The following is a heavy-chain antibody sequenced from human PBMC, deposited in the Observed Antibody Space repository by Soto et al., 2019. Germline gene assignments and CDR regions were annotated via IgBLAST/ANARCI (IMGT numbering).Heavy chain of an antibody. Sequence: LETLSLTCAVSGGSISSSNWWGWVRQPPGKGLEWIGEIYHSGSTNYNPSLKSRVTISVDKSKNQFSLKLSFVTAADTAVYYCARELAARGLGYYYYYGMDVWGQGTTVT. CDR3: ARELAARGLGYYYYYGMDV. D-gene: IGHD6-6*01. CDR1: GGSISSSNW. J-gene: IGHJ6*02. CDR2: IYHSGST. V-gene: IGHV4-4*02.